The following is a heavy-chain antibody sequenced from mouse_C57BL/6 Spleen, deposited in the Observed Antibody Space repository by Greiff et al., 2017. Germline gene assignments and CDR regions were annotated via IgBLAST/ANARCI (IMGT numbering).Heavy chain of an antibody. CDR2: IDPSDSYT. Sequence: QVQLQQPGAELVMPGASVKLSCKASGYTFTSYWMHWVKQRPGQGLEWIGEIDPSDSYTNYNQKFKGKSTLTVDKSSSTAYMQLSSLTSEDSAVYYCARLRYYGSSSYYFDDWGQGTTLTVS. CDR3: ARLRYYGSSSYYFDD. J-gene: IGHJ2*01. D-gene: IGHD1-1*01. V-gene: IGHV1-69*01. CDR1: GYTFTSYW.